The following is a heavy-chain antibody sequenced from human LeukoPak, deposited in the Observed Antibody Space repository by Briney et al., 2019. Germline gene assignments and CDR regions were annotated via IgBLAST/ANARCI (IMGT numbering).Heavy chain of an antibody. CDR2: FSGSGDST. CDR1: GFTFSSYA. Sequence: GGSLRLSCAASGFTFSSYAMSWVRQAPGKGLEWVSAFSGSGDSTYYADSVKGRFTISRDNSKNTLYLQMNSLRAEDTAVYYCEKYDFEGSYYDSSGRSSFDYWGQGTLVTVSS. D-gene: IGHD3-22*01. CDR3: EKYDFEGSYYDSSGRSSFDY. V-gene: IGHV3-23*01. J-gene: IGHJ4*02.